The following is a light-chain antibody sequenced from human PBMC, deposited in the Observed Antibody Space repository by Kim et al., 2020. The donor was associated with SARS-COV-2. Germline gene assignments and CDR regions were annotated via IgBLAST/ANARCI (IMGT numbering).Light chain of an antibody. J-gene: IGKJ1*01. CDR3: QHYNDWWGT. V-gene: IGKV3-15*01. Sequence: VSPGERATLSCRASQSVRGNLAWYQHKPGQAPRLLIYGASTRATGIPARFSGSGSETEFTLTISTLQSEDFAIYYCQHYNDWWGTFGQGTKVDIK. CDR2: GAS. CDR1: QSVRGN.